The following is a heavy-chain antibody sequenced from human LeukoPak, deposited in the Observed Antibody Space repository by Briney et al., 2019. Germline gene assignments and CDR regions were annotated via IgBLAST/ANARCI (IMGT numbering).Heavy chain of an antibody. J-gene: IGHJ4*02. Sequence: GRSLRLSCAASGFTFSSYAMHWVRQVPGKGLEWVAVISYDGSNKYYADSVKGRFTVPRDNAKNSLYLQMNSLRAEDTAVYYCARLTWEAIFYWGQGTLVTVSS. V-gene: IGHV3-30-3*01. CDR1: GFTFSSYA. CDR3: ARLTWEAIFY. D-gene: IGHD7-27*01. CDR2: ISYDGSNK.